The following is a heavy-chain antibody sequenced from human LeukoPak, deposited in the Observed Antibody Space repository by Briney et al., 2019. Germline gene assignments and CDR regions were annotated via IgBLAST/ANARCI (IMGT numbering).Heavy chain of an antibody. V-gene: IGHV4-31*03. CDR1: GGSISSGGYY. CDR3: ARSHYYDSSGYYG. CDR2: FYYSGST. J-gene: IGHJ4*02. Sequence: SETLSLTCTVSGGSISSGGYYWSWIRQHPGKGLEWIGYFYYSGSTYYNPFLKSRVTISVDTSKNQFSLKLSSVTAADTAVYYCARSHYYDSSGYYGWGQGTLVTVSS. D-gene: IGHD3-22*01.